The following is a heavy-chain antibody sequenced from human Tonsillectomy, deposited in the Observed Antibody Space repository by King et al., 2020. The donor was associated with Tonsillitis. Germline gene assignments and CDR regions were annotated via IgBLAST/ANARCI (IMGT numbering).Heavy chain of an antibody. CDR3: ARGEVSGFDY. Sequence: QLVQSGAEVKKPGASVKVSCKTSGYTFSNYDLNGVRQAPGHGLEWMGWVNPNSGNTAYAQKFQGRVTMTRDTSISTVYMELSSLRSEDTAVYYCARGEVSGFDYWGQGTLVTVSS. V-gene: IGHV1-8*01. CDR1: GYTFSNYD. J-gene: IGHJ4*02. CDR2: VNPNSGNT. D-gene: IGHD5/OR15-5a*01.